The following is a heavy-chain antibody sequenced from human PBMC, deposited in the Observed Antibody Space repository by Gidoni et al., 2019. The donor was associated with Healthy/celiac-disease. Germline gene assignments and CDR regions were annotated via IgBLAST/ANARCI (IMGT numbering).Heavy chain of an antibody. Sequence: QVQLQESGPGLVKPSETLSLTCTVSGGSISSYYWSWIRQPPGKGLEWIGYIYYSGSTNYNPSLKSRVTISVDTSKNQFSLKLSSVTAADTAVYYCARLESPAYCGGDCLSPETNWFDPWGQGTLVTVSS. D-gene: IGHD2-21*02. V-gene: IGHV4-59*01. J-gene: IGHJ5*02. CDR1: GGSISSYY. CDR3: ARLESPAYCGGDCLSPETNWFDP. CDR2: IYYSGST.